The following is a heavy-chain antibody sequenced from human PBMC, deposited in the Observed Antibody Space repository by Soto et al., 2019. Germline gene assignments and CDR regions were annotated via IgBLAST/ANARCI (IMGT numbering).Heavy chain of an antibody. CDR3: ARARFPGDV. V-gene: IGHV1-8*01. D-gene: IGHD3-16*01. J-gene: IGHJ6*02. CDR1: GYTXSSYD. Sequence: SXKVSCKASGYTXSSYDINWVRQATGQGLEWMGWMNPNSGNTGYAQKFQGRVTITRNTSISTAYMELSSLRYEDTAVYYCARARFPGDVWGQGTTGPVS. CDR2: MNPNSGNT.